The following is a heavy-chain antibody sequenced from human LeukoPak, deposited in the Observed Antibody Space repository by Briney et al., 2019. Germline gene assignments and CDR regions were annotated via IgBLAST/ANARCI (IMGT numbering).Heavy chain of an antibody. CDR1: GYTFTGYY. CDR2: INPNSGGT. Sequence: GASVKVSCKASGYTFTGYYMHWVRQAPGQGLEWMGWINPNSGGTNYAQKFQGRVTMTRDTSISTAYMELSSLRSEDTAVYYCARGSHLNYYDILTGHLLFDIWGQGTMVTVSS. CDR3: ARGSHLNYYDILTGHLLFDI. V-gene: IGHV1-2*02. J-gene: IGHJ3*02. D-gene: IGHD3-9*01.